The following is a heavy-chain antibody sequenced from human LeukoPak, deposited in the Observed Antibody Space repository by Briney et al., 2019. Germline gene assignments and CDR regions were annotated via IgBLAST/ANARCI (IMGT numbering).Heavy chain of an antibody. CDR1: GGTFSSYA. CDR2: IIPILGIA. J-gene: IGHJ4*02. V-gene: IGHV1-69*04. CDR3: ARSGGAAADYFDY. D-gene: IGHD6-13*01. Sequence: SVKVSCKASGGTFSSYAISWVRQAPGQGLEWMGRIIPILGIANYAQKFQGRVTITADKSTSTAYMELSSLRSDDTAVYYCARSGGAAADYFDYWGQGTLVTVSS.